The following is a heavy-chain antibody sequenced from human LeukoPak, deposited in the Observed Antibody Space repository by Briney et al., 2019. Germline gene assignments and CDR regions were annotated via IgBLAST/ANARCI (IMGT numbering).Heavy chain of an antibody. J-gene: IGHJ4*02. CDR2: IYYSGST. Sequence: SETLSLTCTVSGDSISTYFWSWIRQPPGKGLQWIGYIYYSGSTNYNPSLKSRVTISVDPSKNQFSLKLSSVTAADTAMYYCARVRRDIVATIPPYFDYWGQGTLVTVSS. CDR1: GDSISTYF. CDR3: ARVRRDIVATIPPYFDY. D-gene: IGHD5-12*01. V-gene: IGHV4-59*01.